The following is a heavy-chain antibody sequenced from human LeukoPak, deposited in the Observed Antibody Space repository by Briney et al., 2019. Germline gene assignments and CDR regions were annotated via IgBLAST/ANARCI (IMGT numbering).Heavy chain of an antibody. D-gene: IGHD3-16*02. J-gene: IGHJ4*02. CDR1: GFTFSDYN. Sequence: GGSLRLSCAASGFTFSDYNMNWVRQAPGKGLEWVSSISSTASHIYYADSVKGRFTISRDNAKNSLFLQMNSLRAEDTSVYYCARTYGLGSYPNDYWGQGTLVTVSS. V-gene: IGHV3-21*01. CDR3: ARTYGLGSYPNDY. CDR2: ISSTASHI.